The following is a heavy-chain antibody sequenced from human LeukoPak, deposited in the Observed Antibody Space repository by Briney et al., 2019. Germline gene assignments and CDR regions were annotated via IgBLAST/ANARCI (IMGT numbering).Heavy chain of an antibody. CDR2: ISRRGEST. CDR3: VKGPRPDITVAHTVEN. D-gene: IGHD6-19*01. J-gene: IGHJ4*02. CDR1: GFIFSNYA. Sequence: GGSLRLSCSASGFIFSNYAMSWVGQVPGRGLEGVSTISRRGESTYVADSVKGRFTISRDNSKNSLYLQMNTVRAEDTAVYYCVKGPRPDITVAHTVENWGQGTLVTVSS. V-gene: IGHV3-23*01.